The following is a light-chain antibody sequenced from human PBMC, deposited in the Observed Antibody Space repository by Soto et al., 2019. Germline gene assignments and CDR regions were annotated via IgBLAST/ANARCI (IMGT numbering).Light chain of an antibody. CDR1: SSNIGAVYD. V-gene: IGLV1-40*01. J-gene: IGLJ2*01. Sequence: QSVLTQPPSVSGAPGQRVNISCTGSSSNIGAVYDVHWYQQLPGTAPKLLIYGNSNRPSGVPDRFSGSKSGTSASLAITGLQAEDEADYYCQSYDSSLSVVFGGGTKLTVL. CDR2: GNS. CDR3: QSYDSSLSVV.